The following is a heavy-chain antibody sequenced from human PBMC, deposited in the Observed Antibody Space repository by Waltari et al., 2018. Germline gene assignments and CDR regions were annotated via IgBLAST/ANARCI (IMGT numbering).Heavy chain of an antibody. CDR3: ARAPYDSSGYYSPFDY. D-gene: IGHD3-22*01. CDR2: IYQSGST. J-gene: IGHJ4*02. Sequence: QVQLQESGPGLVKPSETLSIPCAVSGYSISSGYYWGWLRHPPGTGLEWIGSIYQSGSTYYNPSLKSRVTIAVDTSKNQFSLKLSSVTAADTAVYYCARAPYDSSGYYSPFDYWGQGTLVTVSS. CDR1: GYSISSGYY. V-gene: IGHV4-38-2*01.